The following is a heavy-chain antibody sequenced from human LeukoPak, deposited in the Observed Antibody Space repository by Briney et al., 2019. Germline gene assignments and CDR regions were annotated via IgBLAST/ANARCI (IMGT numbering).Heavy chain of an antibody. D-gene: IGHD2-15*01. CDR3: ARLVLDEAKIVVVVAATHRNFDY. V-gene: IGHV3-30-3*01. CDR2: ISYDGSNK. Sequence: GGSLRLSCAASGFTFSSYAMHWVRQAPGKGLEWVAVISYDGSNKYYADSVKGRFTISRDNSKNTLYLQMNSLRAEDTAVYYCARLVLDEAKIVVVVAATHRNFDYWGQGTLVTVSS. CDR1: GFTFSSYA. J-gene: IGHJ4*02.